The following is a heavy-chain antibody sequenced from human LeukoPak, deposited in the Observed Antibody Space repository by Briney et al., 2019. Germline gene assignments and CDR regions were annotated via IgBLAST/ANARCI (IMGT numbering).Heavy chain of an antibody. CDR1: GFTFTRYW. J-gene: IGHJ4*02. V-gene: IGHV3-7*01. CDR2: IKQDGSQQ. D-gene: IGHD6-6*01. Sequence: PGGSLRLSCATSGFTFTRYWMAWVRQAPGKGLEWVANIKQDGSQQYYLGPVEGRFTISRDNAKNSLYLQMNNLRADDTAVYYCSNGIYSSSYWGQGTLVTVSS. CDR3: SNGIYSSSY.